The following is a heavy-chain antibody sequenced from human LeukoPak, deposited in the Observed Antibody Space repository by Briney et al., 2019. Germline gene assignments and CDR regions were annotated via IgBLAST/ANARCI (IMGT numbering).Heavy chain of an antibody. D-gene: IGHD2-2*01. J-gene: IGHJ4*02. Sequence: PGGSLRLSCAASGFTFSSYAMQWVRQAPGKGLQWVAVISYDGRNKNYAGSVKGRFTISRDNSKNTVYLQMNSLRAEDTAVYYCARDLDAVGAVDYWGQGTLVTVSS. CDR1: GFTFSSYA. V-gene: IGHV3-30*04. CDR3: ARDLDAVGAVDY. CDR2: ISYDGRNK.